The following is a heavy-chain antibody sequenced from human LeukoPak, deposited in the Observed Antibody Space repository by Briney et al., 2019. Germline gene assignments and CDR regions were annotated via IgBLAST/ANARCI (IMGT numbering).Heavy chain of an antibody. J-gene: IGHJ4*02. CDR3: ARLRYSSGWYYFDY. CDR2: IYYSGST. Sequence: SETLSLTCTVSGGSISSSSYYWGWIRQPPGKGLEWIGSIYYSGSTYYNPSLNSRVTISVDTSKNQFSLQLSSVTAADTAVYYCARLRYSSGWYYFDYWGQGTLVTVSS. D-gene: IGHD6-19*01. V-gene: IGHV4-39*01. CDR1: GGSISSSSYY.